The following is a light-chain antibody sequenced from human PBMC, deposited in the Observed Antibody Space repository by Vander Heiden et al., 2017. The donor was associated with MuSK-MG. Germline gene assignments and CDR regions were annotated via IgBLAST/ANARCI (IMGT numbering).Light chain of an antibody. CDR2: AAS. CDR1: QTIRNY. V-gene: IGKV1-39*01. J-gene: IGKJ4*01. CDR3: QQSFSLPLT. Sequence: DIQMTQSPSSLSPSVGDRVTITCRASQTIRNYLNRYQQKPGEAPRLLIYAASSLQSAVPSRFSGTGSGTDFTLTIRMLHPEDSATYYCQQSFSLPLTFGGGTKVEIK.